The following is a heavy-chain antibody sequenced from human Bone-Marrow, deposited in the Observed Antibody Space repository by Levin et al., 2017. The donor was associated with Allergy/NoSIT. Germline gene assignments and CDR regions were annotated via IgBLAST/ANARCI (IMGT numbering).Heavy chain of an antibody. D-gene: IGHD2-21*02. CDR2: IYYSGSI. CDR1: GGSISSYY. V-gene: IGHV4-59*01. CDR3: AKSCGGDCSRLGYWYFDL. J-gene: IGHJ2*01. Sequence: SETLSLTCTVSGGSISSYYWSWIRQPPGKGLEWIGYIYYSGSINYNPSLKSRVTISVDTSKNQFSLKLSSVTAADTAVYYCAKSCGGDCSRLGYWYFDLWGRGTLVTVSS.